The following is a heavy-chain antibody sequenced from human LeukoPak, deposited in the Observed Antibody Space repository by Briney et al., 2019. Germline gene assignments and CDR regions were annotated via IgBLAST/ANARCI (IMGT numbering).Heavy chain of an antibody. J-gene: IGHJ3*02. Sequence: SGPALVKPTQTLTLTCTFSGFSLSTSGRCVSWIRQPPGKALEWLARIDWDDDKYYSTSLKTRLTISNATSKNQVILTMTNMDPVDTATYYCTRTSGNTDAFDIWGQGTMVTVSS. V-gene: IGHV2-70*11. CDR1: GFSLSTSGRC. CDR2: IDWDDDK. D-gene: IGHD2/OR15-2a*01. CDR3: TRTSGNTDAFDI.